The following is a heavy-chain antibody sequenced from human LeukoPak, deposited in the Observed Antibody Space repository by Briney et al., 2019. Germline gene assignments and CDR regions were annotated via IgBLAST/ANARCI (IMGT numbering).Heavy chain of an antibody. Sequence: SETLPLTCTVSGGPISSSSYYWGWIRQAPGKGLEWIGSIYYSGSTYYNPSLKSRVTISVDTSRNQFSLKLSSVTAADTAVYYCARQSLRYFDWLKGRYFDHWGQGTLVTVSS. CDR3: ARQSLRYFDWLKGRYFDH. CDR1: GGPISSSSYY. J-gene: IGHJ4*02. V-gene: IGHV4-39*01. CDR2: IYYSGST. D-gene: IGHD3-9*01.